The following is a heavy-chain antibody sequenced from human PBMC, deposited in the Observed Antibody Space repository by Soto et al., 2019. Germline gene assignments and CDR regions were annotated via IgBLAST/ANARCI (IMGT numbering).Heavy chain of an antibody. CDR2: IDWDDDK. Sequence: SGPTLVNPTQTLTLTCTFSGFSLSTSGMCVSWIRQPPGKALEWLALIDWDDDKYYSTSLKTRLTISKDTSKNQVVLTMTNMDPVDTATYYCARVYSSSSCLFRDHHYWRDVWGQGTTVTLSS. J-gene: IGHJ6*02. D-gene: IGHD6-6*01. V-gene: IGHV2-70*01. CDR1: GFSLSTSGMC. CDR3: ARVYSSSSCLFRDHHYWRDV.